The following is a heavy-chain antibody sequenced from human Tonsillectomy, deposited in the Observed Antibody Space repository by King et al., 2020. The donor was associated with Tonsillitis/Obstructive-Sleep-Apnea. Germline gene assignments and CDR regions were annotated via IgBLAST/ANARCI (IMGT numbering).Heavy chain of an antibody. CDR2: IYWDDDK. CDR3: AHTLRKKCSGGSCRDFDY. Sequence: TLKESGPTLVKPTQTLTLTCTFSGFSLSTSGVGVGWIRQPPGKALEWLALIYWDDDKRYSPSLKSRLTITKDTSKNQVVLTMTNMDPVDTATYYCAHTLRKKCSGGSCRDFDYWGQGTLVTVSS. D-gene: IGHD2-15*01. J-gene: IGHJ4*02. CDR1: GFSLSTSGVG. V-gene: IGHV2-5*02.